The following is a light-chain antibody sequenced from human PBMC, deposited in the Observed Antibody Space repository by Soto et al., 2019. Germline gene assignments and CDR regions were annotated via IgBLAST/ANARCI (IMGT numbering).Light chain of an antibody. CDR2: GAS. CDR1: QSVSSK. J-gene: IGKJ1*01. V-gene: IGKV3-15*01. CDR3: QQYNSWLWT. Sequence: EIVMTQSPATLSVSPGEGATLSCRASQSVSSKLAGYHQKPGQAPKLLIYGASTRATGIPARFSGSGSGTEFTSIISSLQSEDSAVYYCQQYNSWLWTLGQGTTVDIK.